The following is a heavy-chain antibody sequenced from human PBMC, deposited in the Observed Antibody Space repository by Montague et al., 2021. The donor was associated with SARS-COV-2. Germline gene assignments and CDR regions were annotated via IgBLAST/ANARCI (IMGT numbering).Heavy chain of an antibody. J-gene: IGHJ4*02. CDR2: IYWDDDK. CDR1: GFSLNTNGMG. CDR3: ARYTSRMYGSFDY. V-gene: IGHV2-5*02. Sequence: PALVKPTQTLTLTCTVSGFSLNTNGMGVGWIRQPPGEAPAWLALIYWDDDKRYSPSLKTRLTITKDTSRSQVVLTMTNVDPGDIGTYFCARYTSRMYGSFDYWGQGALVSVSS. D-gene: IGHD3-16*02.